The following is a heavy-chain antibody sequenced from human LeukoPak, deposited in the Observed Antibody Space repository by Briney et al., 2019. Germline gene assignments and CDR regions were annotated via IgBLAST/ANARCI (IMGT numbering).Heavy chain of an antibody. V-gene: IGHV3-23*01. D-gene: IGHD1-26*01. J-gene: IGHJ6*02. Sequence: GGSLRLSCAASGFTFSSYAVSWVRQAPGKGLEWVSTISGSGGSTYYAGSVKGRFTISRDNSKNTLYVQMNSLRAEDTAVYYCAKVLRVGAISNYYSGMDVWGQGTTVTVSS. CDR2: ISGSGGST. CDR1: GFTFSSYA. CDR3: AKVLRVGAISNYYSGMDV.